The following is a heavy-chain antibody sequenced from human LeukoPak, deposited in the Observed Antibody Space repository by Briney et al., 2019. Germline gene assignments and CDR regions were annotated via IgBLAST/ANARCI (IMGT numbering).Heavy chain of an antibody. J-gene: IGHJ6*03. Sequence: PGGSLRLSCAASGFTFSSYAMSWLRQAPGKELEWVSAISGSGGSTYYADSVKGRFTISRDNSKNTLYLQSNSLRAEDTAVYYRAKGQIAAAGTLVYYYYMDVWGKGTTVTVSS. CDR2: ISGSGGST. CDR1: GFTFSSYA. V-gene: IGHV3-23*01. CDR3: AKGQIAAAGTLVYYYYMDV. D-gene: IGHD6-13*01.